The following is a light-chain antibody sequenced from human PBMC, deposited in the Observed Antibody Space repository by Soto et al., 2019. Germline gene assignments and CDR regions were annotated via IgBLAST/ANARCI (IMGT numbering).Light chain of an antibody. CDR3: QQYGSSGGVT. Sequence: EIVLTQSPATLSLSPGERATLSCRASQSVSSSYLAWYQQKPGQATSLLIYGASSKATGIPDRFSGSGSGTEFTLTIRSREPEDFAVYYCQQYGSSGGVTCGPGTKVDIK. CDR1: QSVSSSY. CDR2: GAS. V-gene: IGKV3-20*01. J-gene: IGKJ3*01.